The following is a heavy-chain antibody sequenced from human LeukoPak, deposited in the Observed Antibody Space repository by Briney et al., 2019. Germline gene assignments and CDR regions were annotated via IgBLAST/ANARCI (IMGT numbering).Heavy chain of an antibody. V-gene: IGHV3-21*01. Sequence: GGSLRLSCAASGFTFSSYSMNWVRQAPGKGLEWVSSISSSSSYIYHADSVKGRLTISRDNAKNSLYLQMNSLRAEDTAVYYCARARGRSINDAFDIWGQGTMVTVSS. D-gene: IGHD3-16*01. CDR3: ARARGRSINDAFDI. CDR1: GFTFSSYS. J-gene: IGHJ3*02. CDR2: ISSSSSYI.